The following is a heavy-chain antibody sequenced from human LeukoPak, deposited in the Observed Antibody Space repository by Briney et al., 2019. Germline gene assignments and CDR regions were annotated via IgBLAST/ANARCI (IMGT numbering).Heavy chain of an antibody. D-gene: IGHD6-13*01. V-gene: IGHV3-30*03. CDR3: AREKAPGIEDY. CDR1: GFTFSSYG. J-gene: IGHJ4*02. CDR2: ISYDGSNK. Sequence: PGGSLRLSCAASGFTFSSYGMHWVRQAPGKGLEWVAVISYDGSNKYYADSVKGRFTISRDNAKNSLYLQMNSLRAEDTAVYYCAREKAPGIEDYWGQGTLVTVSS.